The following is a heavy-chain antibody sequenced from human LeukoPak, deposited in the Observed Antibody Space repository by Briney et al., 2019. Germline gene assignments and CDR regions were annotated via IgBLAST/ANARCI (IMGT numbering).Heavy chain of an antibody. CDR3: ARATTVTTSPSGYFDY. CDR2: IKQDGSEK. D-gene: IGHD4-17*01. Sequence: GGSLRLSCAASGFTFSSYWMSWVRQAPGKGLEWVANIKQDGSEKYYVDSVKGRFTISRDNAKSSLYLQMNSLRAEDTAVYYCARATTVTTSPSGYFDYWGQGTLVTVSS. CDR1: GFTFSSYW. J-gene: IGHJ4*02. V-gene: IGHV3-7*04.